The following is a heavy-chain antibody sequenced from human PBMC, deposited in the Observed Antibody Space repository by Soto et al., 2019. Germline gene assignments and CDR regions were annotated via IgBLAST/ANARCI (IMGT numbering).Heavy chain of an antibody. Sequence: GGSLRLSCAASGFTFSPYAMTWVRQAPGKGLEWVSSISGSGGNTNYADSVKGRFTASRDNSKRTLSLQMNSLTEEDTAIYYCAKGLRRLLRTQYYYGLDVWGRGTTVTVSS. J-gene: IGHJ6*02. V-gene: IGHV3-23*01. D-gene: IGHD3-16*01. CDR3: AKGLRRLLRTQYYYGLDV. CDR1: GFTFSPYA. CDR2: ISGSGGNT.